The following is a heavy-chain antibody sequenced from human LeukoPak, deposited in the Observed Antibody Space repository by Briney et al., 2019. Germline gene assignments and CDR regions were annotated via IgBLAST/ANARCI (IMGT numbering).Heavy chain of an antibody. CDR2: ISGSGGST. J-gene: IGHJ4*02. Sequence: QPGGSLRLSYAASGFTFSSYAMSWVRQAAGKVMEWVSAISGSGGSTYYADSVKGRFTISKDNSKNTLYLQMNSLRAEDTAVYYCALGMGDYWGQGTLVTVSS. V-gene: IGHV3-23*01. CDR1: GFTFSSYA. D-gene: IGHD6-13*01. CDR3: ALGMGDY.